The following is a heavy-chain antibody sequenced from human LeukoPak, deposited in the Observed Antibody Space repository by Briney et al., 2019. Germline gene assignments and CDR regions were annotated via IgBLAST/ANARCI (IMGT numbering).Heavy chain of an antibody. CDR2: IYYSGST. CDR1: GGSISSTIVY. D-gene: IGHD6-13*01. J-gene: IGHJ4*02. Sequence: SETLSLTCTVSGGSISSTIVYWAWIRQPPGKGLEWIGYIYYSGSTNYNPSLKSRVTISVVTSKNQFSLKLSSVTAADTAVYYCARDSRDSSSWYLLFDYWGQGTLVTVSS. V-gene: IGHV4-61*01. CDR3: ARDSRDSSSWYLLFDY.